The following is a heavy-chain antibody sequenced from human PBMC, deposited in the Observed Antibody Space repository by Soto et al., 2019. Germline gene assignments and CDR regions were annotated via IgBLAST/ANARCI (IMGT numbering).Heavy chain of an antibody. V-gene: IGHV4-34*01. J-gene: IGHJ6*03. CDR3: ARGGISHWAYFYYMVV. D-gene: IGHD2-21*01. CDR1: GGSLSDYF. CDR2: INHLGSI. Sequence: PSETLCLTCVVSGGSLSDYFWSWIRQPPGMALEWIGEINHLGSINYNPSLKSRVTMSVDTSKNQFSLTLNSVTAADTATYYCARGGISHWAYFYYMVVLDRGTTVTV.